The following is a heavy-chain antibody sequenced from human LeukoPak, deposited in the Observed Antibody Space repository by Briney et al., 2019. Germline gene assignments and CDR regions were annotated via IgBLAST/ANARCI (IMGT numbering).Heavy chain of an antibody. CDR2: IYYSGST. CDR1: GGSISSYY. CDR3: ARDYYDSSGPYFDY. D-gene: IGHD3-22*01. J-gene: IGHJ4*02. V-gene: IGHV4-59*01. Sequence: SETLSLTCTVSGGSISSYYWSWIRQPPGKGLEWIGYIYYSGSTNYNPSLKSRVTISVDTSKNQFSLKLSSVTAADTAVYYCARDYYDSSGPYFDYWGQGTLATVSS.